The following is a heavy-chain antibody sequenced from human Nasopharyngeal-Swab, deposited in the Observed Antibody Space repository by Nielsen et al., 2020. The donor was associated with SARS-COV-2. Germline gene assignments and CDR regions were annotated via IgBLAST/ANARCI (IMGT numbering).Heavy chain of an antibody. D-gene: IGHD6-19*01. V-gene: IGHV3-33*01. CDR2: IWYDGSNK. CDR1: GFTFSSYG. Sequence: GGSLRLSCAASGFTFSSYGMHWVRQAPGKGLEWVAVIWYDGSNKYYADSVKGRFTISRDNSKNTLYLQMNSLRAEDTAVYYCAREGTGVAGIWAHYYYYGMDVWGQGTTVTVSS. J-gene: IGHJ6*02. CDR3: AREGTGVAGIWAHYYYYGMDV.